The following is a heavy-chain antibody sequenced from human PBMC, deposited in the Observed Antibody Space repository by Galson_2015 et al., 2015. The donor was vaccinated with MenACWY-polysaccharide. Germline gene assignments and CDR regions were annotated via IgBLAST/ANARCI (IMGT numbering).Heavy chain of an antibody. Sequence: SLRLSCAASGFTFSNYAMSWVRQAPGKGLEWVSTFGGSGSNTHYADSVKGRFTISRDNSQNTLSLQMNSLRAEDTAVYYCARVRYSTGKYQFDYWGQGTLVAVSS. CDR3: ARVRYSTGKYQFDY. CDR2: FGGSGSNT. CDR1: GFTFSNYA. V-gene: IGHV3-23*01. J-gene: IGHJ4*02. D-gene: IGHD2-2*01.